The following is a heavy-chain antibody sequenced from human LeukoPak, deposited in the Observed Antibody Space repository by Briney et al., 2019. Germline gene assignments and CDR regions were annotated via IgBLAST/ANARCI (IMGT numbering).Heavy chain of an antibody. CDR3: ARAYGSGSYYDY. CDR1: GFTFSDYY. J-gene: IGHJ4*02. V-gene: IGHV3-11*04. Sequence: GGSLRLSCAASGFTFSDYYINWIRQAPGMGLEWVAYLSSSGNMIYYSDSVKGRFTISRDNAKSSLYLQMNSLRAEDTAVYYCARAYGSGSYYDYWGQGTLVTVSS. CDR2: LSSSGNMI. D-gene: IGHD3-10*01.